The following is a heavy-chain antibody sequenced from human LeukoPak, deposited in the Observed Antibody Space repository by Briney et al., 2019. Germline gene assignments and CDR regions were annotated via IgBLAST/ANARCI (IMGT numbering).Heavy chain of an antibody. V-gene: IGHV4-34*01. CDR3: ARVRITMVRGVITDNWFDP. D-gene: IGHD3-10*01. J-gene: IGHJ5*02. Sequence: SETLSLTCAVYGGSFSGYYWSWIRQPPGKGLEWIGEINHSGSTNYNPSLKSRVTISVDTSKNQFSLKLSSVTAADTAVYYCARVRITMVRGVITDNWFDPWGQGTLVTVSS. CDR2: INHSGST. CDR1: GGSFSGYY.